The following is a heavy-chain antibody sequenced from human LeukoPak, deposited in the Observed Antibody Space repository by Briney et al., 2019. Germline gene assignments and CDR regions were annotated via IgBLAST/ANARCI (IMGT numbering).Heavy chain of an antibody. CDR3: AKLDYYDTH. CDR1: GFTFSSYA. V-gene: IGHV3-23*01. D-gene: IGHD3-22*01. J-gene: IGHJ4*02. CDR2: ITGSSAST. Sequence: GGSLRLSCAASGFTFSSYAMSWVRQAPGKGLEWVSSITGSSASTYCADSVKGRFTISRDNSKNTLYLQMNSLRAEDTAVYFCAKLDYYDTHWGQGTLVTVSS.